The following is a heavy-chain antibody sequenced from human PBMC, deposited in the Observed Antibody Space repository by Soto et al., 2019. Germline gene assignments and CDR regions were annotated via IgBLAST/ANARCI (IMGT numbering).Heavy chain of an antibody. V-gene: IGHV1-8*01. CDR1: GYSFTSYD. D-gene: IGHD3-16*01. CDR2: MNPNSGNT. J-gene: IGHJ4*02. Sequence: GASVKVSCKASGYSFTSYDINWVRQATGQGLEWMGWMNPNSGNTDYGQNFQGRVTMTRDTSTRTAYMELSSLRSEDTAVYFCAREEVGGGQGIYFDYWGQGTLVTVSS. CDR3: AREEVGGGQGIYFDY.